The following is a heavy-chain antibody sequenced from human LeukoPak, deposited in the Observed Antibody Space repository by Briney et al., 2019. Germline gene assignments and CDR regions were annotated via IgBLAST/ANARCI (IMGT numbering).Heavy chain of an antibody. Sequence: SETLSLTCAVYGGSFTGYYWSWIRQPPGKGLEWIGKINRNGNTNYNPSLKSRVTMSVDTSKKQFSLNLSSVTAADTAVYYCASVVLPYYYDTTALKGYFDLWGRGTLVTVSS. CDR3: ASVVLPYYYDTTALKGYFDL. CDR2: INRNGNT. V-gene: IGHV4-34*01. D-gene: IGHD3-22*01. CDR1: GGSFTGYY. J-gene: IGHJ2*01.